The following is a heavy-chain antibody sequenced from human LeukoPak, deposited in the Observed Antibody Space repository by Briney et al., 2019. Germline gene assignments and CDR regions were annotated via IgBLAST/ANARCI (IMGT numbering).Heavy chain of an antibody. V-gene: IGHV3-23*01. CDR1: GFTFSSYA. J-gene: IGHJ4*02. CDR3: AKGSIVYYFDY. Sequence: GGSLRLSCAASGFTFSSYAMSWVRQAPGQGLEWVSAISGSGAGTFYADSVKGRFTISRDNSKNTLYLQMNSLRAEDTAEYYCAKGSIVYYFDYWGQGTLVTVSS. CDR2: ISGSGAGT. D-gene: IGHD3-16*02.